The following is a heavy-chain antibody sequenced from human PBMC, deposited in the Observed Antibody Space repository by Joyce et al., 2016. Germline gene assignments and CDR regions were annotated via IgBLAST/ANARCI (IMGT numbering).Heavy chain of an antibody. D-gene: IGHD3-3*01. V-gene: IGHV3-21*01. CDR1: GFTFSTYS. CDR3: SRDRMFALSAPNYYDFWSGYYDY. J-gene: IGHJ4*02. Sequence: EVQLVESGGGLVKPGGSLRLSCAASGFTFSTYSMNWVRQLLGQRLGLVSIISSSLATKNYTYSVKGRFTVSRSNAKNALYLQMNIVRAEDTAVYYRSRDRMFALSAPNYYDFWSGYYDYWGQGTLVTVSS. CDR2: ISSSLATK.